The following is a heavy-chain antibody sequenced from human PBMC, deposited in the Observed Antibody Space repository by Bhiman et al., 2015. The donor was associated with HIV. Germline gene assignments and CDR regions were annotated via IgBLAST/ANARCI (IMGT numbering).Heavy chain of an antibody. CDR1: GFTFSTSG. V-gene: IGHV3-30*03. Sequence: QVQLVESGGGVVQPGRSLRLSCAASGFTFSTSGMHWVRQAPGKGMEWVAVISYDGSNKYYADSVKGRFTISRDNSKNSLYLQMNSLRAEDTAVYYCARGAGGVWLSGVYAFDVWGQGTMVTVSS. CDR3: ARGAGGVWLSGVYAFDV. J-gene: IGHJ3*01. D-gene: IGHD5-12*01. CDR2: ISYDGSNK.